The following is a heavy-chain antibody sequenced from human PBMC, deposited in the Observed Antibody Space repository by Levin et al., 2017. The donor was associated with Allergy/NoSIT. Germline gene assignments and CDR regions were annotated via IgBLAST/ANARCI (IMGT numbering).Heavy chain of an antibody. CDR3: ARSRALWFGELDAFDI. CDR2: IWYDGSNK. CDR1: GFTFSSYG. D-gene: IGHD3-10*01. V-gene: IGHV3-33*01. Sequence: PGGSLRLSCAASGFTFSSYGMHWVRQAPGKGLEWVAVIWYDGSNKYYADSVKGRFTISRDNSKNTLYLQMNSLRAEDTAVYYCARSRALWFGELDAFDIWGQGTMVTVSS. J-gene: IGHJ3*02.